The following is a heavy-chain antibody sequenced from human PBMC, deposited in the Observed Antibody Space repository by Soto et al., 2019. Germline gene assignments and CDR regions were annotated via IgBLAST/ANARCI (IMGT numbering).Heavy chain of an antibody. Sequence: ETLSLTCSVSSGPITKYFWSWIRQPAGKGLEWIGFIYHSGITNYNPSLMSRVAISVDTPKNQFSLKLTSVTAADTAVYYCARSIAVAGPFDYWGQGTLVTVPS. D-gene: IGHD6-19*01. CDR1: SGPITKYF. CDR2: IYHSGIT. V-gene: IGHV4-59*01. J-gene: IGHJ4*02. CDR3: ARSIAVAGPFDY.